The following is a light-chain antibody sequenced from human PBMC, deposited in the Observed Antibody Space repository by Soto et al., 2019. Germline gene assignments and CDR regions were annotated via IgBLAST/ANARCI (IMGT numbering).Light chain of an antibody. CDR2: ASS. J-gene: IGKJ1*01. Sequence: AIQMTQSPSSLSASVGDRVTITCRASQGIRNELAWYQQRPGKAPNLLIYASSNLQSGVPSRFRGSGSGTDFTLTISSLQPGDFATYYCLQDYAYPRTFGQGTKVEV. CDR1: QGIRNE. V-gene: IGKV1-6*01. CDR3: LQDYAYPRT.